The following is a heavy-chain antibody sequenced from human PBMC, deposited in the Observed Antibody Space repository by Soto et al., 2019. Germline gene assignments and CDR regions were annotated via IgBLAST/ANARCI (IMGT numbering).Heavy chain of an antibody. J-gene: IGHJ4*02. CDR3: AGDPYYYASDF. D-gene: IGHD3-10*01. CDR2: ISGDGTTT. CDR1: GFTVSKHY. Sequence: PGGSVRLSCAASGFTVSKHYMTWIRQAPGQGLEWVSKISGDGTTTHYADSVKGRFTVSRDNAKNAVYLQMNNLRAGDTAVYYCAGDPYYYASDFWGQGTLVTVSS. V-gene: IGHV3-11*01.